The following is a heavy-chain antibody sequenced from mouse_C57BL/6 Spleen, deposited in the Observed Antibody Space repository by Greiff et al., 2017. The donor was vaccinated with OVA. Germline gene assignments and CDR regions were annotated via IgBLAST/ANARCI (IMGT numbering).Heavy chain of an antibody. CDR3: ARHGGNYGYAMDY. J-gene: IGHJ4*01. Sequence: QVQLKESGPGLVAPSQSLSITCTVSGFSLTSYGVHWVRQPPGKGLEWLVVIWSDGSTTYNSALKSRLSISKDNSKSQVFLKMNSLQTDDTAMYYCARHGGNYGYAMDYWGQGTSVTVSS. V-gene: IGHV2-6-1*01. CDR1: GFSLTSYG. D-gene: IGHD2-1*01. CDR2: IWSDGST.